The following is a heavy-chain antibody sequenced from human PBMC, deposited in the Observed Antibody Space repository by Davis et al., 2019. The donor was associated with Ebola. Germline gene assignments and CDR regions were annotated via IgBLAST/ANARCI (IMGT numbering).Heavy chain of an antibody. D-gene: IGHD3-10*01. CDR2: ISAYNGNT. V-gene: IGHV1-18*01. Sequence: ASVTVSCKASGYTFTSYAMNWVRQAPGQGLEWTGWISAYNGNTNYAQKLQGRVTMTTDTSTSTAYMELRSLRSDDTAVYYCARSITMVREGWFDPWGQGTLVTVSS. J-gene: IGHJ5*02. CDR3: ARSITMVREGWFDP. CDR1: GYTFTSYA.